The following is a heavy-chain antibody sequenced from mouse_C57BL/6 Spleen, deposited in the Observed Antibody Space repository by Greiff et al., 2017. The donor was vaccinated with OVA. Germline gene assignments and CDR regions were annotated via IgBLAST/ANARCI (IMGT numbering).Heavy chain of an antibody. J-gene: IGHJ1*03. CDR2: ISYDGSN. CDR3: ARASVVAMYFDV. CDR1: GYSITSGYY. Sequence: EVQLQESGPGLVKPSQSLSLTCSVTGYSITSGYYWNWIRQFPGNKLEWMGYISYDGSNNYNPSLKNRISITRDTSKNQFFLKLNSVTTEDTATYYCARASVVAMYFDVWVTGTTVTVSS. D-gene: IGHD1-1*01. V-gene: IGHV3-6*01.